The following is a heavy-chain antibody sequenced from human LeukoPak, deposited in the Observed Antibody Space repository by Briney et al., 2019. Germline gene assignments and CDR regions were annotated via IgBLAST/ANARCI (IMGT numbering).Heavy chain of an antibody. CDR3: ARDRGRGYSYGYDLDY. Sequence: SVKVSCKASGGTFSSYAISWVRQAPGQGLEWMGRIIPIFGTANYAQKFQGRVTITTDESTSIAYMELSSLRSEDTAVYYCARDRGRGYSYGYDLDYWGQGTLVTVSS. CDR2: IIPIFGTA. CDR1: GGTFSSYA. J-gene: IGHJ4*02. V-gene: IGHV1-69*05. D-gene: IGHD5-18*01.